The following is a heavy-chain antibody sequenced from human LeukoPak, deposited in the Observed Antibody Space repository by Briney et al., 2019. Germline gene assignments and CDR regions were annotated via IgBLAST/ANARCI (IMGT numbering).Heavy chain of an antibody. V-gene: IGHV5-51*01. CDR2: LYPGDSDT. CDR1: GYSFPNYW. D-gene: IGHD5-12*01. Sequence: GESLKISCKGSGYSFPNYWIGWVRQMPGKGLEWLGILYPGDSDTRYSPSFQGQVTISADKSISTAYLQWSGLKASDTAMYYCASRLRERFDSWGQGTLVTVSS. CDR3: ASRLRERFDS. J-gene: IGHJ4*02.